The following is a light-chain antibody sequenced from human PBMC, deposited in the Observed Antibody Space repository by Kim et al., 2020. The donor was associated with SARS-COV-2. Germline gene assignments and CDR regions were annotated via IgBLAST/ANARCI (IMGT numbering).Light chain of an antibody. J-gene: IGKJ2*01. CDR1: QNIGGY. Sequence: ASVGDRVIITCRASQNIGGYLNWYQQKPAKAPKLLIYSASTFPSGVPSRFRGSGSGTEFTLTISSLQPEDFATYYCQQSWSTPHTFGQGTKVDIK. V-gene: IGKV1-39*01. CDR2: SAS. CDR3: QQSWSTPHT.